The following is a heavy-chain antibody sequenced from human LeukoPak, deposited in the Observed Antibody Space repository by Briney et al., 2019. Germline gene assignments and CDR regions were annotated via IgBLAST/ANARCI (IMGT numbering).Heavy chain of an antibody. CDR1: GFTFSTYG. V-gene: IGHV3-30*02. J-gene: IGHJ6*04. Sequence: PGGSLRLSCSASGFTFSTYGMHWVRQAPGKGLEWLSFIRNDAITEYYADSVKGRFTIARHNSKNILYLQMSSLRGDDTAVYYCAKDGNNYGSYCYYYHMDVWGKGTPVTVPS. CDR2: IRNDAITE. D-gene: IGHD3-10*01. CDR3: AKDGNNYGSYCYYYHMDV.